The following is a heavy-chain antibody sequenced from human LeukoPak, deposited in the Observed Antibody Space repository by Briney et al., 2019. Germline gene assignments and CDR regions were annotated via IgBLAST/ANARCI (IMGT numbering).Heavy chain of an antibody. CDR1: GFTFSSYE. J-gene: IGHJ4*02. CDR2: ISSSSSTI. D-gene: IGHD1-26*01. CDR3: AREGDSGSYPIDY. V-gene: IGHV3-48*01. Sequence: PGGSLRLSCAASGFTFSSYEMNWVRQAPGKGLEWVSYISSSSSTIYYADSVKGRFTISRDNAKNSLYLQMNSLRAEDTAVYYCAREGDSGSYPIDYWGQGTLVTVSS.